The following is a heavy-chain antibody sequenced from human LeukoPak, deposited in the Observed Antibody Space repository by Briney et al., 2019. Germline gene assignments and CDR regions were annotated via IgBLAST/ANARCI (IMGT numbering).Heavy chain of an antibody. CDR1: GYNFNGYG. V-gene: IGHV1-18*01. Sequence: ASVKVSCKASGYNFNGYGITWVRQAPGQGLEWVGWINPYNGNTNYEKKLQGRVTMTTDTSTSTAYMELRSLRSDDTAVYYCARVPNMNRGLKYYYYMDVWGKGTTVTISS. CDR2: INPYNGNT. D-gene: IGHD3-10*01. J-gene: IGHJ6*03. CDR3: ARVPNMNRGLKYYYYMDV.